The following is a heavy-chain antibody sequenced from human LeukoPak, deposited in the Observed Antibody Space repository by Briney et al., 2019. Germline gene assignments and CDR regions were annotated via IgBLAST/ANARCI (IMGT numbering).Heavy chain of an antibody. V-gene: IGHV4-34*01. Sequence: SETLPLTCAVYGGSFSNYYWSWIRQPPGKGLKWIGEINHSGSTNCNPSLKSRVTISVDTSKNQFSLKLSSVTAADTAVYYCARHRPYVWGRYREIDYWGQGTLVTVSS. CDR1: GGSFSNYY. D-gene: IGHD3-16*02. CDR2: INHSGST. CDR3: ARHRPYVWGRYREIDY. J-gene: IGHJ4*02.